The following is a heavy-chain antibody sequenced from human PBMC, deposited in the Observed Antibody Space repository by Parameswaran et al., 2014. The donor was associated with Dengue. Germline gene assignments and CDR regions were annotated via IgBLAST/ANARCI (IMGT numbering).Heavy chain of an antibody. D-gene: IGHD3-9*01. Sequence: SWVRQAPGQGPEWMGWLNTYTGDTNFAQKFQGRVTMTTDTSTSTAYVELRSLRSDDTAVYYCARVLSSYDILTGPPFYYMDVWGKGTTVTVSS. J-gene: IGHJ6*03. V-gene: IGHV1-18*01. CDR2: LNTYTGDT. CDR3: ARVLSSYDILTGPPFYYMDV.